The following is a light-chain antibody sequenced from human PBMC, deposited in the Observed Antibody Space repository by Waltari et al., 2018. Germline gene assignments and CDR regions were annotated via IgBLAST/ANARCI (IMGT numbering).Light chain of an antibody. V-gene: IGKV1D-16*01. CDR3: QHYNSYPYT. J-gene: IGKJ2*01. Sequence: DIQMTQSPSSVSAFVVDRVTITCRASQSISNWLAWYQQKPGKAPKLLIYGASDLHSGVPSRFSGSGAGTDFTLTISSLQAEDFATYYFQHYNSYPYTFGQGTKLGIK. CDR2: GAS. CDR1: QSISNW.